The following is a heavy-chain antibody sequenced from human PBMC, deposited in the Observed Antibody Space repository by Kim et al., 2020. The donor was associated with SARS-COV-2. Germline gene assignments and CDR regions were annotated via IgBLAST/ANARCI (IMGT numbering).Heavy chain of an antibody. CDR3: AKDSGYNFDY. CDR2: ISGDGGST. CDR1: GFTFDDYA. V-gene: IGHV3-43*02. J-gene: IGHJ4*02. D-gene: IGHD3-22*01. Sequence: GGSLRLSCAASGFTFDDYAMHWVRQAPQRGLEWVSLISGDGGSTYYADSVKGRFTISRDNSKNSLYLQMNSLRTEDTALYYCAKDSGYNFDYWGQGTLVTVSP.